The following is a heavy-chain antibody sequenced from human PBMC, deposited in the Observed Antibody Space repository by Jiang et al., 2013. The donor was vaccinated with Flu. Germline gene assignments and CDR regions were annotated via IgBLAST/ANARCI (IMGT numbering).Heavy chain of an antibody. Sequence: LLKPSETLSLTCTVSGGSISSSSYYWGWIRQPPGKGLEWIGSIYYSGSTYYNPSLKSRVTISVDTSKNQFSLKLSSVTAADTAVYYCARSGTKGDYWGQGTLVTVSS. CDR1: GGSISSSSYY. CDR2: IYYSGST. V-gene: IGHV4-39*07. J-gene: IGHJ4*02. D-gene: IGHD2-15*01. CDR3: ARSGTKGDY.